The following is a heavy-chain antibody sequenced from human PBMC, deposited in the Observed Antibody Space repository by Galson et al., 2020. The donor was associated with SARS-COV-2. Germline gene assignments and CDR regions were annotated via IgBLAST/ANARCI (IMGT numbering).Heavy chain of an antibody. Sequence: PSETLSLTCSVSGGSLSDYYWSWIRQSPGKGLEWIGEVNHSGSTNYNPSLKSRVTISVDTSKNQFSLSLSSVIAADTAVYYCTRGDFDSRIMDVWGQGTTVTVSS. CDR1: GGSLSDYY. V-gene: IGHV4-34*01. CDR3: TRGDFDSRIMDV. CDR2: VNHSGST. D-gene: IGHD3-3*01. J-gene: IGHJ6*02.